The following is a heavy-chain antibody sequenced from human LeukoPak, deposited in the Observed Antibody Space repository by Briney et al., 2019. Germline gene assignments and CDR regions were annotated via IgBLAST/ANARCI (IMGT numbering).Heavy chain of an antibody. D-gene: IGHD2-21*01. Sequence: RGESLKISCKGSGYSFTNYWIAWVRQMPGKGLEWMGTIYPGDSDTKYSPSFRGQVTNSADKSTTTAYLQWNSLKASDTAMYYCARSRVSMHFGDYWGQGSLVTVSS. CDR3: ARSRVSMHFGDY. CDR1: GYSFTNYW. CDR2: IYPGDSDT. V-gene: IGHV5-51*01. J-gene: IGHJ4*02.